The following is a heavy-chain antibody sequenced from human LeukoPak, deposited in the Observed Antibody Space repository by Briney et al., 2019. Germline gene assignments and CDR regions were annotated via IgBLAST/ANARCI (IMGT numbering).Heavy chain of an antibody. D-gene: IGHD6-19*01. V-gene: IGHV1-2*02. CDR1: GYTFTGYY. CDR2: INPNGGAT. J-gene: IGHJ5*02. CDR3: ARRAIAVAGHHFDP. Sequence: ASVKVSCKASGYTFTGYYIHWVRQAPGERLEWMGWINPNGGATRYAQKYQGRVTMTSDTSISTAFMELTRLTSDDTAVYYCARRAIAVAGHHFDPWGQGTLVTVSS.